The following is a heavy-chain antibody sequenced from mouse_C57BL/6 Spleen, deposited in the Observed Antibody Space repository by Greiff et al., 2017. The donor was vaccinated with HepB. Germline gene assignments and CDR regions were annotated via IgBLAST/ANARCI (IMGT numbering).Heavy chain of an antibody. CDR2: IHPNSGST. CDR1: GYTFTSYW. Sequence: QVQLKQPGAELVKPGASVKLSCKASGYTFTSYWMHWVKQRPGQGLEWIGMIHPNSGSTNYNEKFKSKATLTVDKSSSTAYMQLSSLTSEDSAVYYCARHGSHAMDYWGQGTSVTVSS. V-gene: IGHV1-64*01. J-gene: IGHJ4*01. D-gene: IGHD1-1*01. CDR3: ARHGSHAMDY.